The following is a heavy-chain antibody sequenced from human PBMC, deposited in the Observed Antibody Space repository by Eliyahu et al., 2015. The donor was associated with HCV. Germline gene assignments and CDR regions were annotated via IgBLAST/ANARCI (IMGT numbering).Heavy chain of an antibody. J-gene: IGHJ3*02. D-gene: IGHD2-15*01. V-gene: IGHV3-9*01. CDR2: ISWNSGSI. CDR1: GFTFDDYA. CDR3: AKDRDRMVGDNDAFDI. Sequence: EVQLVESGGGLVQPGRSLRLSCXASGFTFDDYAMHWVRQAPGKGLEWVSGISWNSGSIGYADSVKGRFTISRDNAKNSLYLQMNSLRAEDTALYYCAKDRDRMVGDNDAFDIWGQGTMVTVSS.